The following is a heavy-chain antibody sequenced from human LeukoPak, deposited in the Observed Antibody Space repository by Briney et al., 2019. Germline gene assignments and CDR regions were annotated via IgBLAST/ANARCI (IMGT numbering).Heavy chain of an antibody. V-gene: IGHV4-34*01. CDR3: ARDGSGSYYWDYYYYYGMDV. Sequence: GSLRLSCAASGFTFSSYSMNWVRQPPGKGLVWIGEINHSGSTNYNPSLKSRVTISVDTSKNQFSLKLSSVTAADTAVYYCARDGSGSYYWDYYYYYGMDVWGQGTTVTVSS. CDR2: INHSGST. D-gene: IGHD3-10*01. CDR1: GFTFSSYS. J-gene: IGHJ6*02.